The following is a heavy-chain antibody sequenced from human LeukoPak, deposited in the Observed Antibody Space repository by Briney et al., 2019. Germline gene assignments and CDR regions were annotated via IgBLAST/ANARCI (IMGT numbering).Heavy chain of an antibody. V-gene: IGHV3-48*04. D-gene: IGHD1-26*01. Sequence: GRSLRLSCAASGFTFSSYGMHWVRQAPGKGLEWISYITSSSSSMYYADSVKGRFTISRDNAKNSLYLQMNSLRAEDTAVYYCARVSGSYGDSAYWGQGTLVTVSS. CDR1: GFTFSSYG. CDR3: ARVSGSYGDSAY. J-gene: IGHJ4*02. CDR2: ITSSSSSM.